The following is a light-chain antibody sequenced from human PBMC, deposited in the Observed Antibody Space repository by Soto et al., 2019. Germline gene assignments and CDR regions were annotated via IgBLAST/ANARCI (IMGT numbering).Light chain of an antibody. CDR2: KSS. V-gene: IGLV3-25*03. J-gene: IGLJ1*01. CDR1: ALPKQY. CDR3: QSADSSGTYV. Sequence: SYELTQPPSVSVSPGQTAGITCSGDALPKQYAYWYQQKPGQAPVLVIYKSSERPSGIPERFSGSSSGTTVTLTISGVQAEDEADYYCQSADSSGTYVFGTGTKVTVL.